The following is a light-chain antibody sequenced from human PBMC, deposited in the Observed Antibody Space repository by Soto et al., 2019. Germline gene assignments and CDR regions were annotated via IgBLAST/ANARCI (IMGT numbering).Light chain of an antibody. J-gene: IGKJ4*01. CDR2: GAS. CDR3: QQYNNLPFT. V-gene: IGKV3-15*01. Sequence: EIVMTQSPATLSVSPGERATLSCRASQSVSSNLAWYQQKPGQAPRLLIYGASTRATGIPARFSGSGSGTEFTLTISSLQSEDVAVYYCQQYNNLPFTFGGGTKVEIK. CDR1: QSVSSN.